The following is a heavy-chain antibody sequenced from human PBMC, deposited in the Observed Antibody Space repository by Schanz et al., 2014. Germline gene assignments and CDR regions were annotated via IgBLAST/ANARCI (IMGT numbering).Heavy chain of an antibody. CDR1: GDSISSSGSY. Sequence: QVQLQQSGPGLVKPSQTLSLTCTVSGDSISSSGSYWTWIRQHPGKGLEWIGYIYYRGSTYYNPSLKSRVTISTDMSRNQFSLRLKSVTAADTALYYCARERDAVDIWGQGKMVIVSS. CDR2: IYYRGST. J-gene: IGHJ3*02. V-gene: IGHV4-31*03. CDR3: ARERDAVDI.